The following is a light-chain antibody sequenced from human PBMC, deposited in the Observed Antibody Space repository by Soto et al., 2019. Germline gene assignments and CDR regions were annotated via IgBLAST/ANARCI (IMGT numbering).Light chain of an antibody. CDR2: DNS. J-gene: IGLJ2*01. V-gene: IGLV1-40*01. CDR3: QSYDSSLSAHVV. CDR1: SSNIGAGYD. Sequence: QSVLTQPPSVSGAPGQRVTISCTGSSSNIGAGYDVYWYQQLPGTAPKLLIYDNSNRPSGVPDRFSGSKSGTSASLAITGLQAEDEADYYCQSYDSSLSAHVVFGGGTKLTVL.